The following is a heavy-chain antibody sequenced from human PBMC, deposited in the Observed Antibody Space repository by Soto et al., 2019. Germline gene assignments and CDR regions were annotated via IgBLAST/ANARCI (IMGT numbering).Heavy chain of an antibody. D-gene: IGHD1-26*01. J-gene: IGHJ4*02. CDR3: ASGGAGSGPFTWELPDH. CDR1: GNTFTYRY. CDR2: ITPFSGDV. V-gene: IGHV1-45*02. Sequence: QMQLVQSGAEVKKTGSSVTVSCKALGNTFTYRYLHWVRQPPGQALEWMGWITPFSGDVHYAQKFQERVTITRDRSINTAYMQMSSLRSEDTAMYFCASGGAGSGPFTWELPDHWGQGTLVTVSS.